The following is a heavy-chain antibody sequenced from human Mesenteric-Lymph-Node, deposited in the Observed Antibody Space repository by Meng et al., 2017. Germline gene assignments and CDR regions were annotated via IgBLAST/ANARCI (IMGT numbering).Heavy chain of an antibody. CDR3: ARVAAAGNEWFDP. J-gene: IGHJ5*02. CDR1: GGSISSINW. V-gene: IGHV4-4*02. CDR2: IYHSGST. D-gene: IGHD6-13*01. Sequence: QVHLQESGPGLAKPSETLSLTCAVSGGSISSINWWTWVRQPPGKGLEWIGEIYHSGSTNYNPSLKSRVTISVDKSKNQFSLKLSSVTAADTAVYYCARVAAAGNEWFDPWGQGTLVTVSS.